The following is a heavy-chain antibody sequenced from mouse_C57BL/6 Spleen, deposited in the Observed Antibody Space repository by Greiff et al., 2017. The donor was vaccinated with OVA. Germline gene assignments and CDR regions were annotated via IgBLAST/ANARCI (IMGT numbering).Heavy chain of an antibody. Sequence: QVQLQQPGAELVMPGASVKLSCKASGYTFTSYWMHWVKQRPGQGLEWIGEIDPSDSYTNYKQKFKGKSTLTVDKSSSTAYMQLSSLTSEDSAVYYCARDWDEAWFAYWGQGTLVTVSA. CDR2: IDPSDSYT. V-gene: IGHV1-69*01. CDR3: ARDWDEAWFAY. D-gene: IGHD4-1*01. J-gene: IGHJ3*01. CDR1: GYTFTSYW.